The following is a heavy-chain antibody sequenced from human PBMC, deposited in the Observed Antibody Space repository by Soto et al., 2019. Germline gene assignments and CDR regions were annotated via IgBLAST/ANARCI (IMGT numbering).Heavy chain of an antibody. CDR1: GASLSGYS. Sequence: PSETLSLTCAVYGASLSGYSWSWIRQPPGKGLEWIGELNHSGSTNYSPSLKSRVTISVDTSRNQFSLKLSSVTAADTAVYYCARHEGNGNVWPLDYWGQGILVTVS. CDR3: ARHEGNGNVWPLDY. CDR2: LNHSGST. D-gene: IGHD2-8*01. V-gene: IGHV4-34*01. J-gene: IGHJ4*02.